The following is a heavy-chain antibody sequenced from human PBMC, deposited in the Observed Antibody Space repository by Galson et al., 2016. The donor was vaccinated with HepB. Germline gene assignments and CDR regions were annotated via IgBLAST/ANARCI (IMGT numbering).Heavy chain of an antibody. CDR3: TRDLHPTEQLLWFGELLKY. V-gene: IGHV1-3*01. CDR1: GYTFSTYA. CDR2: INAGNGNT. J-gene: IGHJ4*02. D-gene: IGHD3-10*01. Sequence: SVKVSCKASGYTFSTYAMHWVRQAHGQRLEWMGWINAGNGNTKYSQKFQGRVTITRDTSASTAYMELSSLRSEDTAVYYCTRDLHPTEQLLWFGELLKYWGQGTLVTVSS.